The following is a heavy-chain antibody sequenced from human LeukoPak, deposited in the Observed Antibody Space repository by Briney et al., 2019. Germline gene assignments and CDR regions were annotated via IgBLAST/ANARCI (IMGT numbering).Heavy chain of an antibody. J-gene: IGHJ4*02. CDR3: ARGWYYYDSSGYYLPPPFDY. V-gene: IGHV1-46*01. D-gene: IGHD3-22*01. CDR2: INPSGGST. CDR1: GYTFTSYY. Sequence: GASVKVSCKASGYTFTSYYMHWVRQAPGQGLEWMGIINPSGGSTSYAQKFQGRVTMTRDTSTSTVYMELSSLRSEDTAVYYCARGWYYYDSSGYYLPPPFDYWGQGTLVTVSS.